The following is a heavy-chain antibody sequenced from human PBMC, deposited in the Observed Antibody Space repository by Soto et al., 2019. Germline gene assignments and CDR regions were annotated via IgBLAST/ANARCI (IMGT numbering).Heavy chain of an antibody. CDR2: IKEDGREE. Sequence: EVQLVESVGGLVQPGGSLRLSCVASGFSFSSYWMAWVRQVPGKGLEWVAKIKEDGREEYYVDSAKGRFTISRDNANNLLYLQMNSLRVEDTALFYCARDDGLRTVDYWGEGTLVTVSS. CDR1: GFSFSSYW. V-gene: IGHV3-7*01. CDR3: ARDDGLRTVDY. J-gene: IGHJ4*02.